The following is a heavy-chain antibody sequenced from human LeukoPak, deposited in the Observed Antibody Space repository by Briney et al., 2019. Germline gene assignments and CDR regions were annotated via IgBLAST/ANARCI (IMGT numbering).Heavy chain of an antibody. J-gene: IGHJ4*02. V-gene: IGHV3-21*01. CDR2: ISSSSSYI. CDR1: GFTFSSYS. CDR3: ARGGLLRYFDWSPIDY. D-gene: IGHD3-9*01. Sequence: GGSLRLSGAASGFTFSSYSMNWVRQAPGKGLEWVSSISSSSSYIYYADSVKGRFTISRDNAKNSLYLQMNSLRAEDTAVYYCARGGLLRYFDWSPIDYWGQGTLVTVSS.